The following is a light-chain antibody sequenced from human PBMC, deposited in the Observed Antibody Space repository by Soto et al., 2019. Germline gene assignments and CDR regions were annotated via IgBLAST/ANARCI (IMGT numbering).Light chain of an antibody. CDR1: SSDDGGYNL. CDR2: DVN. Sequence: QSVLTQPASVSGSPGQSITLSCTGTSSDDGGYNLVSWYQQYPDKAPQLMIFDVNTRPSGVSNRFSGSKSGNTASLTISGLQAEDEADYYCSSYKSSSTLPYVFGTGTKLTVL. CDR3: SSYKSSSTLPYV. V-gene: IGLV2-14*01. J-gene: IGLJ1*01.